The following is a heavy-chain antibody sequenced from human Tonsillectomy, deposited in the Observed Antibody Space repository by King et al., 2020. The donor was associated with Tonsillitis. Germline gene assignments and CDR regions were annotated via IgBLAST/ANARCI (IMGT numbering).Heavy chain of an antibody. Sequence: LVQSGPEVKNPGSSVKVSCKASGGTFSSFAISWVRQAPGHGLEWMGGIIPIFGSASYAQRFQGRVTVTADESTSTAYMELNSLTSEDTAIYYCARDSPDVVRGTTRGFFDYWGQGTLVTVSS. V-gene: IGHV1-69*19. J-gene: IGHJ4*02. CDR3: ARDSPDVVRGTTRGFFDY. CDR1: GGTFSSFA. CDR2: IIPIFGSA. D-gene: IGHD3-10*01.